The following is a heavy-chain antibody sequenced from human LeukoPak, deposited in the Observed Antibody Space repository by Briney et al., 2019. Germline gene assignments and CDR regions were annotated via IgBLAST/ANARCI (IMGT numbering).Heavy chain of an antibody. CDR2: MNPNSGNT. CDR3: ARQHHCSGGSCYYNWFDP. D-gene: IGHD2-15*01. CDR1: GYTFTSYD. V-gene: IGHV1-8*01. J-gene: IGHJ5*02. Sequence: EASVKVSCKASGYTFTSYDINWVRQATGQGLEWMGWMNPNSGNTGYAQKFQGRVTMTRNTSISTAYMELSSLRSEDTAVYYCARQHHCSGGSCYYNWFDPWGQGTLATVSS.